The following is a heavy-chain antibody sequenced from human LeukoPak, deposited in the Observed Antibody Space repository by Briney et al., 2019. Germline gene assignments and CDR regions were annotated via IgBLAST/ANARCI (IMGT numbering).Heavy chain of an antibody. CDR3: ARHPHSYSQNWGYFDY. CDR1: GGSISSSSYY. Sequence: SETLSLTCTVSGGSISSSSYYWGWIRQPPGKGLEWIGSIFYSGSTYYNPSLKSRVTISVDTSKNQFSLKLSSVTAADTAVYYCARHPHSYSQNWGYFDYWGQGTLVTVSS. V-gene: IGHV4-39*07. J-gene: IGHJ4*02. D-gene: IGHD5-18*01. CDR2: IFYSGST.